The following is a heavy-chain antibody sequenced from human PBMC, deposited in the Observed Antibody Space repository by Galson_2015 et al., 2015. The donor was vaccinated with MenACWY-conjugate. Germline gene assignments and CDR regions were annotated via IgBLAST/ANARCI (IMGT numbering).Heavy chain of an antibody. Sequence: ETLSLTCTVSGYSISSGYYWGWIRQPPGKGLEWIGSIYHSGSTYYNPSLKSRVTMSVDTSKNQFSLKLSSVTAADTAVYYCASLPYYYDSSGDFDYGGQGTVVTVSS. D-gene: IGHD3-22*01. CDR2: IYHSGST. J-gene: IGHJ4*02. CDR3: ASLPYYYDSSGDFDY. V-gene: IGHV4-38-2*02. CDR1: GYSISSGYY.